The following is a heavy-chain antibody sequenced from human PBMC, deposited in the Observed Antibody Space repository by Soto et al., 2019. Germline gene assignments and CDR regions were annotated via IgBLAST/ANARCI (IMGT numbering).Heavy chain of an antibody. CDR2: ISPSGGNT. J-gene: IGHJ4*02. D-gene: IGHD6-6*01. CDR3: AKERAARGIDY. CDR1: GFTFTNYA. V-gene: IGHV3-23*01. Sequence: EVQLLESGGGLVQPGGSLRLSCAASGFTFTNYAMSWVRQAPGKVLEWVSTISPSGGNTYYADSVKGRFTISRDNSENTLYLQMNSLRAEDTAIYYCAKERAARGIDYWGQGTLVTVSS.